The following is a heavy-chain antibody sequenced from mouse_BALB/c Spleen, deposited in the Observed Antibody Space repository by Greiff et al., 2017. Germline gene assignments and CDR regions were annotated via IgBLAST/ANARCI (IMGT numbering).Heavy chain of an antibody. V-gene: IGHV1S56*01. Sequence: QVQLQQSGPELVKPGASVRISCKASGYTFTSYYIHWVKQRPGQGLEWIGWIYPGNVNTKYNEKFKGKATLTADKSSSTAYMQLSSLTSEDSAVYFCASLVRMTWFAYWGQGTLVTVSA. CDR1: GYTFTSYY. CDR3: ASLVRMTWFAY. D-gene: IGHD2-14*01. J-gene: IGHJ3*01. CDR2: IYPGNVNT.